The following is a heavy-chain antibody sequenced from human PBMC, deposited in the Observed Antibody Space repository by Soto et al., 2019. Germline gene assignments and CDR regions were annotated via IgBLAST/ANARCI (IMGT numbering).Heavy chain of an antibody. CDR1: GGSFSGYY. Sequence: SETLSLTCAVYGGSFSGYYWSWIRQPPGKGLEWIGEINHSGSTNYNPSLKSRVTISVDTSKNQFSLKLSSVTAADTAVYYCARAHSRFLEWLLLDYWGQGTLVTVSS. D-gene: IGHD3-3*01. J-gene: IGHJ4*02. CDR2: INHSGST. V-gene: IGHV4-34*01. CDR3: ARAHSRFLEWLLLDY.